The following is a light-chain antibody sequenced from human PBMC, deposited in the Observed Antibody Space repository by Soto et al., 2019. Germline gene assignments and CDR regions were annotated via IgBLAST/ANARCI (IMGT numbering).Light chain of an antibody. CDR1: QSISTH. CDR2: DAS. Sequence: EIQMTQSPSTLSASVGDRVTITCRASQSISTHLAWYQQKPGKAPEVLIYDASTLESGVPSRFSGSGSGTKFTRSISSLQPDDYATYYCQQYSSNLYTFGHGTMLEIK. CDR3: QQYSSNLYT. J-gene: IGKJ2*01. V-gene: IGKV1-5*01.